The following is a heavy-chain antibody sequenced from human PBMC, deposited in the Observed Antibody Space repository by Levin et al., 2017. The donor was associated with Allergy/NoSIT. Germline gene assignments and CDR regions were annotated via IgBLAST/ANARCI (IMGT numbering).Heavy chain of an antibody. CDR3: ASPPGEYEVVPADAFDI. J-gene: IGHJ3*02. CDR1: GFTFSSYA. D-gene: IGHD2-2*01. V-gene: IGHV3-30-3*01. Sequence: GESLKISCAASGFTFSSYAMHWVRQAPGKGLEWVAVISYDGSNKYYADSVKGRFTISRDNSKNTLYLQMNSLRAEDTAVYYCASPPGEYEVVPADAFDIWGQGTMVTVSS. CDR2: ISYDGSNK.